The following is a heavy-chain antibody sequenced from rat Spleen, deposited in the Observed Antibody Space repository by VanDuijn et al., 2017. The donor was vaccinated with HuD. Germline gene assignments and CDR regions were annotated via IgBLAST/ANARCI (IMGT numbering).Heavy chain of an antibody. CDR1: GFTFSKYG. J-gene: IGHJ2*01. CDR3: ARGDYSSPRGGY. Sequence: EVQLVESGGGLVQPGRSLKLSCAASGFTFSKYGMAWVRQAPTKGLEWVATISYDGSSTYYRDSVKGRFTISRDNAKSTLYLQMDSLRSEDTATYYCARGDYSSPRGGYWGQGVMVTVSS. D-gene: IGHD1-2*01. V-gene: IGHV5-29*01. CDR2: ISYDGSST.